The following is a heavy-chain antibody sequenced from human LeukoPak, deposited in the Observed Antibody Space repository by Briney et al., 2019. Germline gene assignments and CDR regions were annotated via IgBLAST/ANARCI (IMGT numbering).Heavy chain of an antibody. J-gene: IGHJ5*02. D-gene: IGHD3-22*01. CDR1: GGSFSVYY. CDR2: INHSGST. CDR3: ARDYYDSSGYVSPFDP. Sequence: PSETLSLTCAVYGGSFSVYYWSWIRQPPGKGLECNGEINHSGSTNYNPSLKSRVTISVDTSKNQFSLKLSSVTAADTAVYYCARDYYDSSGYVSPFDPWGQGTLVTVSS. V-gene: IGHV4-34*01.